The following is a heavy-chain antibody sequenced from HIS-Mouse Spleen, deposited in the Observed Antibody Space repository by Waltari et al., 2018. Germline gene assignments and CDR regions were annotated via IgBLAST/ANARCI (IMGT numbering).Heavy chain of an antibody. D-gene: IGHD6-6*01. CDR2: ISNDGSNT. CDR3: AFLKARPNY. J-gene: IGHJ4*02. V-gene: IGHV3-30-3*01. CDR1: GFTFSSYA. Sequence: QVQLVESGGGVVQPGRSLRLSCAASGFTFSSYAMHWVRQAPGKGLVWVAVISNDGSNTYSADPVKGRFTISRDNSKNTLYLQMNSLRAEDTAVYYCAFLKARPNYWGQGTLVTVSS.